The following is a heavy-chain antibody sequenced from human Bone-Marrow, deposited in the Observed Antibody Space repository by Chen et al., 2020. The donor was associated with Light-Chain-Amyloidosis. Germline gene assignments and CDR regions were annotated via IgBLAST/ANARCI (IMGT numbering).Heavy chain of an antibody. CDR1: GASIISSEYY. V-gene: IGHV4-39*07. CDR2: IFRGDNT. D-gene: IGHD2-21*01. Sequence: QLQLQESGPGPVAPSQTLSLTCTVPGASIISSEYYWGWMGQAPGKGLEWTGSIFRGDNTHYTSSLKSRVTLSVDTSNNHISLRLRSVTAGDTAIYYCARGPSEVEWGVVKSAFAFDFWGQGTMVTVSS. J-gene: IGHJ3*01. CDR3: ARGPSEVEWGVVKSAFAFDF.